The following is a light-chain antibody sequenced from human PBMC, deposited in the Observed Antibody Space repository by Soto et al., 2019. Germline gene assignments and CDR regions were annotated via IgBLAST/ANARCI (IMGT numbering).Light chain of an antibody. CDR2: SAS. Sequence: DIQMTQSPSSLSASVGDRVTITCRASQDIGYFLTWYQQRPGKVPKLIIYSASSLSSGAPSRFSGSGSGTDFTLTIFILQPDDVATYCCQKYDSAPFTFGPGTRVEIK. V-gene: IGKV1-27*01. CDR3: QKYDSAPFT. J-gene: IGKJ3*01. CDR1: QDIGYF.